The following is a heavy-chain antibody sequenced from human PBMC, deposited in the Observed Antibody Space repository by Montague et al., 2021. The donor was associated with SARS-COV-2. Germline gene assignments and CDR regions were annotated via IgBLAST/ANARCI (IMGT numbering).Heavy chain of an antibody. V-gene: IGHV4-34*01. J-gene: IGHJ2*01. CDR3: AKSAWHNWYFDI. D-gene: IGHD2/OR15-2a*01. Sequence: SETLSLTCAVYGGSFSGYYWSWIRQPPGKGLEWIGEINHSGSTYHNPSLKSRVSMSVDTSKNQFSLKLSSMTAADTAVYYCAKSAWHNWYFDIWGRGTLVTGSS. CDR1: GGSFSGYY. CDR2: INHSGST.